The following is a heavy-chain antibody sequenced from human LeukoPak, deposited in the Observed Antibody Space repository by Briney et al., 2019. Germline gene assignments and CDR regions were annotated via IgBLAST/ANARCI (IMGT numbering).Heavy chain of an antibody. J-gene: IGHJ3*02. Sequence: GGSLRLSCAASGFTFSSYSMNWVRQAPGKGLEWVSYISSSSSTIYYADSVKGRFTISRDNAKNSLYLQMNSLRAEDTAVYYCARGTTIIPREAFDIWGQGTMVTVSS. CDR3: ARGTTIIPREAFDI. CDR1: GFTFSSYS. CDR2: ISSSSSTI. V-gene: IGHV3-48*04. D-gene: IGHD1-1*01.